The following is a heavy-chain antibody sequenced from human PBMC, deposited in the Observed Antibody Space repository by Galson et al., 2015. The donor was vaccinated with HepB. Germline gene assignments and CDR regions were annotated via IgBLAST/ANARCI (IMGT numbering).Heavy chain of an antibody. CDR3: ARDGEVVGSYCGGDCQYNWFDP. CDR2: INPSGGST. CDR1: GYTFTSYY. D-gene: IGHD2-21*02. V-gene: IGHV1-46*03. J-gene: IGHJ5*02. Sequence: SVKVSCKASGYTFTSYYMHWVRQAPGQGLEWMGIINPSGGSTSYAQKFQGRVTMTRDTSTSTVYMELSSLRSEDTAVYYCARDGEVVGSYCGGDCQYNWFDPWGQGTLVTVSS.